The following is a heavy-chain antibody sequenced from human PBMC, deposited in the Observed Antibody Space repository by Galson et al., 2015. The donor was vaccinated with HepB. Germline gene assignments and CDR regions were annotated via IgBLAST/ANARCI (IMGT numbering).Heavy chain of an antibody. D-gene: IGHD2-15*01. V-gene: IGHV3-30*04. CDR3: ASPSEDIVVVVAAMECWDCAEYFQH. CDR2: ISYDGSNK. J-gene: IGHJ1*01. CDR1: GFTFSSYA. Sequence: SLRLSCAASGFTFSSYAMHWVRQAPGKGLEWVAVISYDGSNKYYADSVKGRFTISRDNSKNTLYLQMNSLRAEDTAVYYCASPSEDIVVVVAAMECWDCAEYFQHWGQGTLVTVSS.